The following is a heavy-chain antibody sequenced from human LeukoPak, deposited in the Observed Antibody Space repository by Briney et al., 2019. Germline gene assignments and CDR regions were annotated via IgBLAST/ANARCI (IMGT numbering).Heavy chain of an antibody. CDR2: ISSSGSTI. J-gene: IGHJ3*02. CDR1: GFTFSDYY. D-gene: IGHD5-18*01. CDR3: ARGRRVVDTAMVDAFDI. Sequence: GGSLRLSCAASGFTFSDYYMSWIRQAPGKGLEWVSYISSSGSTIYYADSVKGRFTISRDNAKNSLYLQMNSLRAEDTAVYYWARGRRVVDTAMVDAFDIWGQGTMVTVSS. V-gene: IGHV3-11*01.